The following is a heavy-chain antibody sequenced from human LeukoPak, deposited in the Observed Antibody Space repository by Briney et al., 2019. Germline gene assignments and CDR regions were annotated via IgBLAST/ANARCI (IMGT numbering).Heavy chain of an antibody. J-gene: IGHJ4*02. D-gene: IGHD6-19*01. V-gene: IGHV4-34*01. CDR2: INHSGST. Sequence: SETLSLTCAVYGGSFSGYYWSWIRQPPGKGLEWIGEINHSGSTNYNPSLKSRVTISVDTSKNQFSLKLSSVTAADTPVYYCARGRGLGSGWPTPPVLFDYWGQGTLVTVSS. CDR1: GGSFSGYY. CDR3: ARGRGLGSGWPTPPVLFDY.